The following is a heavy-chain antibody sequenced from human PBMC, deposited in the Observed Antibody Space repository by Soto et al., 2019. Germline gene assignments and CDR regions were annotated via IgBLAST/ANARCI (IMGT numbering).Heavy chain of an antibody. D-gene: IGHD6-6*01. Sequence: PSETLSLTCTVSGGSISSSYWSWIRQPPGKGLEWIGYIYHSGNTYYNPSLKSRITISIDTSKNQFSLKLTSVTAADTAVYYCARAESTSSGRPSDYWGQGTLVTVSS. CDR3: ARAESTSSGRPSDY. J-gene: IGHJ4*02. CDR2: IYHSGNT. V-gene: IGHV4-59*12. CDR1: GGSISSSY.